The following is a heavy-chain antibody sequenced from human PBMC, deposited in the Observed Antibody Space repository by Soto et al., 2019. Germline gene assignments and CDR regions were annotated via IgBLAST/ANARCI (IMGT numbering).Heavy chain of an antibody. D-gene: IGHD2-2*01. V-gene: IGHV4-39*01. CDR2: IYYSGST. CDR3: ARQHRVPVALRLNWFDP. J-gene: IGHJ5*02. Sequence: ASETLSLTCTVSGGSISSSSYYWGWIRQPPGKGLEWIGSIYYSGSTSYNPSLKSRVTISVDTSKSHFSLKLSSVTAADTALYYCARQHRVPVALRLNWFDPWGQGTLVTVSS. CDR1: GGSISSSSYY.